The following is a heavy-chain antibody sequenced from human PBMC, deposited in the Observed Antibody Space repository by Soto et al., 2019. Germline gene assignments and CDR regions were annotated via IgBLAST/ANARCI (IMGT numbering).Heavy chain of an antibody. CDR2: ISYNGNT. CDR1: GGSISSND. D-gene: IGHD3-16*01. Sequence: QVQLQESGPGLVKPAETLSLTCSVSGGSISSNDWSGIRQPPGKGLEYIGYISYNGNTNYKPSLKSRVTISVDTSKNQFSLKMSSVTAADTAVYYCARVSYHYVWGSSTGMDVWGQGTTVTVSS. V-gene: IGHV4-59*01. CDR3: ARVSYHYVWGSSTGMDV. J-gene: IGHJ6*02.